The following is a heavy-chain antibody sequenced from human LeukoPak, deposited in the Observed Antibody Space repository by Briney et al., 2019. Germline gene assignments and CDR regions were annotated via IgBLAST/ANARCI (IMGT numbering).Heavy chain of an antibody. CDR2: INPSGGST. Sequence: GASVKVSCKASGYTFTSYYMHWVRQAPGQGLEWMGIINPSGGSTSYAQKFQGRVTMTRDMSTSTVYMELSSLRSEDTAVYYCARAGEPAHCSGGSCYSRQGFDYWGQGTLVTVSS. J-gene: IGHJ4*02. D-gene: IGHD2-15*01. CDR1: GYTFTSYY. V-gene: IGHV1-46*01. CDR3: ARAGEPAHCSGGSCYSRQGFDY.